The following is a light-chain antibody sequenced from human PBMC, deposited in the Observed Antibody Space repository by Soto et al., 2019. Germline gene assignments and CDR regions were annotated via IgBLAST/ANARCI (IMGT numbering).Light chain of an antibody. CDR3: QQRSNWPPFT. CDR1: QSVSSY. J-gene: IGKJ4*01. Sequence: EIVLTQSPATLSLSPGERATLSCRASQSVSSYLACYQQKPGQAPRLLIYDASNRATGIPARFSGSGSGTDFPLTISSLEPEDFAVYYCQQRSNWPPFTFGGGTKVEIK. V-gene: IGKV3-11*01. CDR2: DAS.